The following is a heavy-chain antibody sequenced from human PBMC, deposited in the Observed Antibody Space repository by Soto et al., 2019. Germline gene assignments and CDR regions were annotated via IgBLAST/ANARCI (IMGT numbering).Heavy chain of an antibody. V-gene: IGHV3-15*01. CDR3: TAEHWR. Sequence: EVQLVESGGGLVKPGGSLRLSCVVFEYTFSDAWMSWVRQAPGKGLEWVARINRKMDGETTDYAAPVEGRFTIARDDSKNTLYLQMSSLKIEDTAVYFCTAEHWRWGQGTLVTVSS. D-gene: IGHD3-3*02. CDR2: INRKMDGETT. J-gene: IGHJ4*02. CDR1: EYTFSDAW.